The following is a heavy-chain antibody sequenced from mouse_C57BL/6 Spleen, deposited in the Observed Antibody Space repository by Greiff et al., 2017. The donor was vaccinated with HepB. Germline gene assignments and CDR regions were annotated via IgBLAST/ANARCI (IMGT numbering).Heavy chain of an antibody. CDR3: AKDDYDVHWYFDV. D-gene: IGHD2-4*01. Sequence: VQLQQPGAELVKPGASVKLSCKASGYTFTSYWMHWVKQRPGQGLEWIGMIHPNSGSTNYNEKFKSKATLTVDKSSSTAYMQLSSLTSEDSAVYYCAKDDYDVHWYFDVWGTGTTVTVSS. V-gene: IGHV1-64*01. J-gene: IGHJ1*03. CDR2: IHPNSGST. CDR1: GYTFTSYW.